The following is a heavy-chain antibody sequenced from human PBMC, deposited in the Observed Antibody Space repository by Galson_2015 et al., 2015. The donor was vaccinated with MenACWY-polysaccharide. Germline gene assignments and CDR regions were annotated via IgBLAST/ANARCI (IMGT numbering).Heavy chain of an antibody. D-gene: IGHD2-15*01. CDR1: GYTFTTYW. CDR2: IYPGDSDT. J-gene: IGHJ4*02. V-gene: IGHV5-51*01. CDR3: ARRGYCSGGSCYSREFDY. Sequence: QSGAEVKKPGESLKISCTGSGYTFTTYWIAWVRQMPGKGLEWMGVIYPGDSDTRYSPSFQGQVTISADKSITTAYLQWSSLGASDTAMYYCARRGYCSGGSCYSREFDYWGQGTLVTVSS.